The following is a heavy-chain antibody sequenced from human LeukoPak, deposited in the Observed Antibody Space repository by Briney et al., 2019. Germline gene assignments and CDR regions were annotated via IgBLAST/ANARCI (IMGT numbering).Heavy chain of an antibody. V-gene: IGHV3-23*01. J-gene: IGHJ4*02. D-gene: IGHD3-22*01. CDR2: ISGSGDST. Sequence: PGGSLRLSCAASGFTFSSYAMSWVRQAPRQGPYWVSAISGSGDSTYYADSVKGRFTISRDNSKNTLYLQMNSLRAEDTALYYCAKAWGAFASGFPVDYWGQGALVTVSS. CDR1: GFTFSSYA. CDR3: AKAWGAFASGFPVDY.